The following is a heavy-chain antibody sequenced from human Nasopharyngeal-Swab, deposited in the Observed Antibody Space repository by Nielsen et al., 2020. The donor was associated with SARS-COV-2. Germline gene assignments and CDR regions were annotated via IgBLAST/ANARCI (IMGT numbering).Heavy chain of an antibody. CDR3: ARLPRNNWRLDS. D-gene: IGHD1-20*01. J-gene: IGHJ4*02. CDR2: IKEDGSEK. Sequence: GGSLRLSCAASGFTFGNYWMSWVRQAPGNRLEWVANIKEDGSEKDYVDSVKGRFTISRDNIKNSLYLQMNSLSVEDTAVYFCARLPRNNWRLDSWGQGILVTVSS. CDR1: GFTFGNYW. V-gene: IGHV3-7*03.